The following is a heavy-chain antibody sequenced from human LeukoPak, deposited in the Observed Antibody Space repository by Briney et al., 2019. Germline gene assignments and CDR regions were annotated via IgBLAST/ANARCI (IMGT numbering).Heavy chain of an antibody. Sequence: SETLSLTCTVSGGSISSYYWSWIRQPPGKGLEWIGYIYYSGSTNYNPFLKSRVTISVDTSKNQFSLKLSSVTAADTAVYYCARDKGLDAFDIWGQGTMVTVSS. J-gene: IGHJ3*02. CDR1: GGSISSYY. CDR3: ARDKGLDAFDI. CDR2: IYYSGST. V-gene: IGHV4-59*01.